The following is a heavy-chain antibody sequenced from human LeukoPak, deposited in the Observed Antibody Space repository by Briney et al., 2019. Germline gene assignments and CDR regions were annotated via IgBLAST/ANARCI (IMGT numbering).Heavy chain of an antibody. D-gene: IGHD2-15*01. CDR1: RFTFSDYY. Sequence: GSLRLSCAASRFTFSDYYMSWIRQPPGKGLEWIGEINHSGSTNYNPSLKSRVTISVDTSKNQFSLKLSSVTAADTAVYYCARGREVVVDYWGQGTLVTVSS. J-gene: IGHJ4*02. CDR2: INHSGST. V-gene: IGHV4-34*01. CDR3: ARGREVVVDY.